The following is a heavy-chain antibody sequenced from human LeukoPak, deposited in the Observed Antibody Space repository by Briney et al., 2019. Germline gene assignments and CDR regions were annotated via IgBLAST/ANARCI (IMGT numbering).Heavy chain of an antibody. V-gene: IGHV3-48*03. J-gene: IGHJ6*04. CDR2: ISSSGSTI. Sequence: GGSLRLSCAASGFTFSSYEMHWVRQAPGKGLEWVSYISSSGSTIYYADSVKGRFTISRDNAKNSLYLQMNSLRAEDTAVYYCAELGITMIGGVWGKGTTVTISS. CDR1: GFTFSSYE. D-gene: IGHD3-10*02. CDR3: AELGITMIGGV.